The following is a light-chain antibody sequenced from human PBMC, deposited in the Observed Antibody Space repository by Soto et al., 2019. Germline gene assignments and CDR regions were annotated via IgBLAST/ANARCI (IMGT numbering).Light chain of an antibody. CDR1: QSISSW. V-gene: IGKV1-5*01. Sequence: DIKMTQSPSTLSASVGDRGTITCRASQSISSWLAWYQQKQGKAPKLLIYDASSLESVVPSRFSGSGSGTEFTLTISSLQPDDFATYYCQQYNSYWGTFGQGTKVDIK. CDR3: QQYNSYWGT. J-gene: IGKJ1*01. CDR2: DAS.